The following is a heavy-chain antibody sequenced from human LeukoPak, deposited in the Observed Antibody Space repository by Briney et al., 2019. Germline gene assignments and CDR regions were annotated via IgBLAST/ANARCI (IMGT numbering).Heavy chain of an antibody. CDR2: INPNSGGT. Sequence: ASVKVSCKASGYTFTSYGISWVRQAPGQGLEWMGWINPNSGGTNYAQKFQGRVTMTRDTSISTAYMELSRLRSDDTAVYYCASEQQLVDWFDPWGQGTLVTVSS. D-gene: IGHD6-13*01. CDR3: ASEQQLVDWFDP. J-gene: IGHJ5*02. V-gene: IGHV1-2*02. CDR1: GYTFTSYG.